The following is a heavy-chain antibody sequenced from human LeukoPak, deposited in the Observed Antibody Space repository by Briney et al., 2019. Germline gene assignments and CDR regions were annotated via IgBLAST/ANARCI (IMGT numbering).Heavy chain of an antibody. CDR2: ISGSGGTT. J-gene: IGHJ1*01. D-gene: IGHD5-18*01. Sequence: PGGSLRLSCAASGFTFNNYAMTWVRQAPGKGLEWVSAISGSGGTTLYADSVKGRFIISRDNSKSTLYLQMNSPRAEDTAVYYCAKDQGIQLWLKYFQHWGQGTLVTVSS. CDR3: AKDQGIQLWLKYFQH. V-gene: IGHV3-23*01. CDR1: GFTFNNYA.